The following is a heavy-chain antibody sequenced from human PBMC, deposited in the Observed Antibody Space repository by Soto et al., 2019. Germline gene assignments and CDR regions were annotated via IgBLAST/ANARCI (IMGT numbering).Heavy chain of an antibody. D-gene: IGHD1-1*01. J-gene: IGHJ4*02. CDR2: ISNSDYTT. CDR3: ASWKWALDY. Sequence: QVHLVASGGGLVKPGGSLRLSCVASGITLSDNYMTWIRQAPGKGLEWLSYISNSDYTTYYADSVKGRFTISRDNAKNSLYPQLNGLGVEDTAVYYCASWKWALDYWGQGILVTVSS. V-gene: IGHV3-11*01. CDR1: GITLSDNY.